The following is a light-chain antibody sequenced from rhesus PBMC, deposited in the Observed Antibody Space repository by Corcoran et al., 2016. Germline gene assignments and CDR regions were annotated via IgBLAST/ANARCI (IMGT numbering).Light chain of an antibody. CDR2: SAS. J-gene: IGKJ1*01. CDR1: QCISNI. Sequence: DIQMTQSPSSLSASVGDTVTITCRASQCISNILAWYQQKPGNAPQPPIDSASSLESGVPSRFSGGGSRTGFTLPISRLQPEDCATYCCQPANSYPRTFGHVAKVQV. V-gene: IGKV1S15*01. CDR3: QPANSYPRT.